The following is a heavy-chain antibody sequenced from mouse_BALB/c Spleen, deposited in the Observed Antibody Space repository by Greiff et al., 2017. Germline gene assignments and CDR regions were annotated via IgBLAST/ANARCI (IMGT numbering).Heavy chain of an antibody. V-gene: IGHV7-3*02. D-gene: IGHD1-1*01. CDR3: ARDRGSSYSYWYFDV. CDR2: IRNKANGYTT. J-gene: IGHJ1*01. Sequence: EVQLVESGGGLVQPGGSLRLSCATSGFTFTDYYMSWVRQPPGKALEWLGFIRNKANGYTTEYSASVKGRFTISRDNSQSILYLQMNTLRAEDSATYYCARDRGSSYSYWYFDVWGAGTTVTVSS. CDR1: GFTFTDYY.